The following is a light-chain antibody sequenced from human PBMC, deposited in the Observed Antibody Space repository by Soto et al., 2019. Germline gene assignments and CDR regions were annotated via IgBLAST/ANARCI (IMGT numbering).Light chain of an antibody. CDR2: GAS. CDR3: QQYKNWPPWT. J-gene: IGKJ1*01. CDR1: QSVSSRY. Sequence: EIVLTQSPGTLSLSPGERATLSCGASQSVSSRYLAWYQQKPGQAPRLLIHGASTRATGTPARFSGSGSGTEFTLTISSLQSEDSAVYYCQQYKNWPPWTFGQGTKVEVK. V-gene: IGKV3-15*01.